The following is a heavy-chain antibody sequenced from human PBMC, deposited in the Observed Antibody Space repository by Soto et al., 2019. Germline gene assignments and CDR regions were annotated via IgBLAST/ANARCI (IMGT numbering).Heavy chain of an antibody. CDR3: AREGGDGSSRYSRNYYYYGMDV. V-gene: IGHV1-3*01. Sequence: RASVKVSCKASGYTFTGYYMHWVRQAPGQGLEWMGWINPGNGNTKYSQKFQGRVTITRDTSASTAYMELSSLRSEDTAVYYCAREGGDGSSRYSRNYYYYGMDVWGQGTTVTVSS. J-gene: IGHJ6*02. CDR2: INPGNGNT. CDR1: GYTFTGYY. D-gene: IGHD6-13*01.